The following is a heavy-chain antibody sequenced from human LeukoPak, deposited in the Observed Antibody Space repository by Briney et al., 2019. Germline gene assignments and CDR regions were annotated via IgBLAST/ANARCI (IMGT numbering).Heavy chain of an antibody. D-gene: IGHD2-15*01. CDR1: GFRFDDFA. CDR3: AKEIDTLGTNAFDI. CDR2: VSADGAKS. V-gene: IGHV3-43*02. Sequence: GGSLRLSCAASGFRFDDFAMHWVRQSPGKGLEWVSLVSADGAKSYYAESVRGRFTISRDNSKNSLYLQMNTLRSEDTAFYYCAKEIDTLGTNAFDIWGHGTLATVSS. J-gene: IGHJ3*02.